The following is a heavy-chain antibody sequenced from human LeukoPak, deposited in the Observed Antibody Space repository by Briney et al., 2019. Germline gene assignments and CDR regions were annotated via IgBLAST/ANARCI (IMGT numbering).Heavy chain of an antibody. CDR1: GFTFRTYG. CDR2: ISSSGSYI. CDR3: ASLHYDSSVFVDY. Sequence: GGSLRLSCAASGFTFRTYGMNWVRQAPGKGLEWVSFISSSGSYIFHADSVKGRFTISRDNAAISLYLQMNSLRAADTAVYYCASLHYDSSVFVDYWGQGTLVTVSS. D-gene: IGHD3-22*01. J-gene: IGHJ4*02. V-gene: IGHV3-21*01.